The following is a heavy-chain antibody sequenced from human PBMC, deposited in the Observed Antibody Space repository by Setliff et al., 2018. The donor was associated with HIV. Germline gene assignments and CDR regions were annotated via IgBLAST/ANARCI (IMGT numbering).Heavy chain of an antibody. V-gene: IGHV3-9*01. CDR1: GFTFDDYA. J-gene: IGHJ6*03. Sequence: QPGGSLRLSCAASGFTFDDYAMHWVRQAPGKGLEWVSSIGWSRGNIGYADSVQGRFTISRDNAKNSLYLQMNSLRPEDTAFYYCAREQMEQLVLLTGVYFYYYVDVWGIGTTVTVSS. D-gene: IGHD6-13*01. CDR2: IGWSRGNI. CDR3: AREQMEQLVLLTGVYFYYYVDV.